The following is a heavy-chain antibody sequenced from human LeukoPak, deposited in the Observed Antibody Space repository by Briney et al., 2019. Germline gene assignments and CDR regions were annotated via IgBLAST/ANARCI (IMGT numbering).Heavy chain of an antibody. J-gene: IGHJ3*02. D-gene: IGHD1-26*01. CDR1: GFTFSDYY. V-gene: IGHV3-11*01. Sequence: PGGSLRLSCAASGFTFSDYYMSWIRQAPGKGLEWVSYISSSGSTIYYADSVKGRFTISRDNAKNSLYLQMNSLRAEDTAVYYCASSTPGGSSFVDAFDIWGQGTMVTVSS. CDR3: ASSTPGGSSFVDAFDI. CDR2: ISSSGSTI.